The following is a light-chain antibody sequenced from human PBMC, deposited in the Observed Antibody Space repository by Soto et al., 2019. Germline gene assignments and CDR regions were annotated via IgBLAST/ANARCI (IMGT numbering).Light chain of an antibody. V-gene: IGKV3-11*01. CDR3: HQRSNWHPEFT. CDR1: QGFSSY. Sequence: EIVLTQSPSTLSLSTGEIATLSCRASQGFSSYLAWYQQKPGQAPMLLIYDASNKAPGIPARFSGSASGTDYTLTISSLEPEDFAVYFCHQRSNWHPEFTLGHGTKVDIK. CDR2: DAS. J-gene: IGKJ3*01.